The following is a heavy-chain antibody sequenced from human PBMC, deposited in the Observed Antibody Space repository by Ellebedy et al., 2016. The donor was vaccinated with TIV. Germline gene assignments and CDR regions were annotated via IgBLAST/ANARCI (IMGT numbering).Heavy chain of an antibody. CDR2: IKEDGNEK. J-gene: IGHJ4*02. CDR3: VRSQIYGAHGVDYFDY. Sequence: GESLKISCAASGFTLSSYWMSWVRQAPGKGLEWVANIKEDGNEKYYVDSVKGRFTISRDNFKNTLFLQMNSLRAEDTAMYYCVRSQIYGAHGVDYFDYWGQGTLVTVSS. D-gene: IGHD4-17*01. V-gene: IGHV3-7*01. CDR1: GFTLSSYW.